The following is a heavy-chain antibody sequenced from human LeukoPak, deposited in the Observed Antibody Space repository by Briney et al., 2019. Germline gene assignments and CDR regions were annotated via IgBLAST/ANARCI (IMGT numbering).Heavy chain of an antibody. J-gene: IGHJ6*03. CDR2: IIPIFGTA. CDR1: GGTFSSYA. V-gene: IGHV1-69*05. D-gene: IGHD1-26*01. CDR3: ARDGGSFGSNYYYYMDV. Sequence: SVKVSCKASGGTFSSYAISWVRQAPGQGLEWMGGIIPIFGTANYAQKFQGRVTITTDESTSTAYMELSSLRSEDTAVYYCARDGGSFGSNYYYYMDVWGKGTTVTVSS.